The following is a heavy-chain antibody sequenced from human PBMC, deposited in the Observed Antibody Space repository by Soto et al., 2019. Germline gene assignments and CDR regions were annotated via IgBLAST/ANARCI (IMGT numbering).Heavy chain of an antibody. V-gene: IGHV3-23*01. J-gene: IGHJ6*03. CDR3: ARESGSGSYYTYYYHYYMDV. CDR2: ISGSGGST. D-gene: IGHD3-10*01. Sequence: HPVGSLRLSCAASGFTFSSYAMSWVRQAPGKGLEWVSAISGSGGSTYYADSVKGRFTISRDNSKNTLYLQMNSLRAEDTAVYYCARESGSGSYYTYYYHYYMDVWGKGTTVTVSS. CDR1: GFTFSSYA.